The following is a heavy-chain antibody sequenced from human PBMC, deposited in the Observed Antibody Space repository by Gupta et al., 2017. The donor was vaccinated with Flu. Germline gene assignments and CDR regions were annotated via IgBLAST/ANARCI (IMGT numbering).Heavy chain of an antibody. J-gene: IGHJ4*02. CDR2: IDYSGST. Sequence: QVQLQESGPGLVKPSQTLSLTCTVSGGSIRSGGYYWSWIRQHPGKGLEWIGYIDYSGSTYYKPSLKSRVTISVDTSKNQFSLKLSSVTAADTAVYYCAREGYSSGWYGKYFDYWGQGTRGTVAS. CDR1: GGSIRSGGYY. V-gene: IGHV4-31*03. D-gene: IGHD6-19*01. CDR3: AREGYSSGWYGKYFDY.